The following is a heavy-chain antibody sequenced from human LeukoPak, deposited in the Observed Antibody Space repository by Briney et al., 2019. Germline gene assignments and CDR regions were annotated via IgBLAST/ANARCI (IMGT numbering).Heavy chain of an antibody. V-gene: IGHV3-13*01. CDR1: GYTFNTYD. J-gene: IGHJ4*01. D-gene: IGHD3-10*01. CDR2: IDSSGGCT. Sequence: PGGSLRLSCAASGYTFNTYDMHWVRQTTGQGLEWISSIDSSGGCTYYAGSVKGRFTISRENDKNSLYQHMNSLRVGDTAVYSCVRGGEIGLDYWGHGTLVTVSS. CDR3: VRGGEIGLDY.